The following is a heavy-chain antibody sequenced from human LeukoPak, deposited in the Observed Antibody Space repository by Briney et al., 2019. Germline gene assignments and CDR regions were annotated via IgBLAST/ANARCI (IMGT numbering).Heavy chain of an antibody. D-gene: IGHD6-13*01. CDR3: ARAPEYSSSWYAYYYYYYMDV. V-gene: IGHV1-69*13. J-gene: IGHJ6*03. CDR1: GGTFSSYA. Sequence: GASVKVSCKASGGTFSSYAISWVRQAPGQGLEWMGGIIPIFGTANYAQKFQGRVTITADESTSTAYMELSSLRSEDTAVYYCARAPEYSSSWYAYYYYYYMDVWGKGTTVTISS. CDR2: IIPIFGTA.